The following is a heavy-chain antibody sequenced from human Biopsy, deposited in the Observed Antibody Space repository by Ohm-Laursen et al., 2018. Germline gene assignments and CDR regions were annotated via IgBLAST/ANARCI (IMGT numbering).Heavy chain of an antibody. CDR2: VDWDDYK. J-gene: IGHJ6*02. Sequence: TQILTLTCSLSGFSLSARGMCVSWIRQAPGKALEWLARVDWDDYKDYSSSLQTKLSISKDTSNDQVVLTVNNVDPADTATYYCARTPILIVSAGLVYRRRRHLQGMDVWGQGIAVTVS. CDR1: GFSLSARGMC. V-gene: IGHV2-70*12. CDR3: ARTPILIVSAGLVYRRRRHLQGMDV. D-gene: IGHD6-13*01.